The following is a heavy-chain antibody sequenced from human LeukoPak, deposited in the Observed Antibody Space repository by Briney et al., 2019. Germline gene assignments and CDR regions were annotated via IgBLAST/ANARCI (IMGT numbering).Heavy chain of an antibody. CDR1: GFTFSSYE. D-gene: IGHD6-19*01. V-gene: IGHV3-48*03. CDR2: ISSSGSTI. J-gene: IGHJ4*02. Sequence: GGSLRLSCAASGFTFSSYEMNWVRQAPGKGLEWVSYISSSGSTISYADSVKGRFTISRDNARNSLYLQMNSLRAEDTAIYYCARDARYSSGWLDFDCWGQGTLVTVSS. CDR3: ARDARYSSGWLDFDC.